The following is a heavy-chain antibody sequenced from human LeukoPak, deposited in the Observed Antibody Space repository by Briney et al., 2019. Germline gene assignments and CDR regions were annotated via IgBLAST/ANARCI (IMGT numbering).Heavy chain of an antibody. J-gene: IGHJ5*01. CDR3: TRSDWFDP. CDR2: IESEGGNT. V-gene: IGHV3-74*01. Sequence: GGSLRLSCAASGFTFSGYWMHWGRPAPGKGVVWVSRIESEGGNTFYADSAKGGFSISRDTATNTLYLQINSRRVEDTPVCSCTRSDWFDPWGQGTLVTVSS. CDR1: GFTFSGYW.